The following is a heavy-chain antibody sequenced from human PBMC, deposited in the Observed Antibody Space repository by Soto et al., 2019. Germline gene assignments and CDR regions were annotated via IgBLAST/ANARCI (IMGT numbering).Heavy chain of an antibody. CDR1: RYTFTAYF. V-gene: IGHV1-2*02. CDR2: MNSNSGDT. Sequence: QVQLVQSGAEVKGPGASVKVSCKASRYTFTAYFIHWVRQAPGQGVEWMGWMNSNSGDTFYAQKFQGRLTMTTDTSINTADMELSRRRSDDTAVYYCARVSYNCNYDYWGQGSLVTVSS. CDR3: ARVSYNCNYDY. D-gene: IGHD1-20*01. J-gene: IGHJ4*02.